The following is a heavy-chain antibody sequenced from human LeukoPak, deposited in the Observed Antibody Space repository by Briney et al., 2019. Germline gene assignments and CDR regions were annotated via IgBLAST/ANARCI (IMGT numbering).Heavy chain of an antibody. Sequence: SETLSLTCTVSGYSISSGYYWGWIRQPPGKGLEWIGSIYHSGSTYYNPSLKSRVTISVDTFKNQFSLKLSSVTAADTAVYYCARGTYSNYVDYWGQGTLVTVSS. CDR3: ARGTYSNYVDY. CDR2: IYHSGST. J-gene: IGHJ4*02. V-gene: IGHV4-38-2*02. CDR1: GYSISSGYY. D-gene: IGHD4-11*01.